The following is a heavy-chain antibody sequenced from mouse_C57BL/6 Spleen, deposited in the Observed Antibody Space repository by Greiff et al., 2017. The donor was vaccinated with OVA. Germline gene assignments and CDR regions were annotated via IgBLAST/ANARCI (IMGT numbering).Heavy chain of an antibody. J-gene: IGHJ1*03. CDR3: SIYYVSSYWYFDV. CDR1: GYTFTSYW. Sequence: VQLQQPGADLVKPGASVKVSCKASGYTFTSYWMHWVKQRPGQGLEWIGRIHPSDSDTNYNPKFTGKATLTVDKSSSTAYMQLSSLTSEDSAVYDCSIYYVSSYWYFDVWGTGTTVTVSS. V-gene: IGHV1-74*01. D-gene: IGHD1-1*01. CDR2: IHPSDSDT.